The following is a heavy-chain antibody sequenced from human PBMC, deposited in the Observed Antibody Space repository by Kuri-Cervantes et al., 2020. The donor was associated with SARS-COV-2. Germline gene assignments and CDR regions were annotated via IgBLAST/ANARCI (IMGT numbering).Heavy chain of an antibody. D-gene: IGHD3-22*01. J-gene: IGHJ3*02. CDR2: IYYSGST. Sequence: SETLSLTCTVSGGSVSSGSYYWSWIRQPPGKGLEWIGYIYYSGSTNYNPSLKSRVTISVDTSKNQFSLKLSSVTAADTAVYYRARDHYDSSGYAFDIWGQGTMVTVSS. CDR3: ARDHYDSSGYAFDI. V-gene: IGHV4-61*01. CDR1: GGSVSSGSYY.